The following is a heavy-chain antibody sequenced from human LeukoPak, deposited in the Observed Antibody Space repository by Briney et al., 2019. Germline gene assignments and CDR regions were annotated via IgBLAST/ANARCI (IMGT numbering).Heavy chain of an antibody. D-gene: IGHD6-19*01. CDR1: GGSISSYY. CDR3: ARLTSSGGQFDY. Sequence: SETLSLTCTVSGGSISSYYWSWIRQPPGKGLEWIGYIYYSGSTNYNPSLKSRVTISVDTSKNQFSLKLSSVTAADTAVYYCARLTSSGGQFDYWGQGTLVTVSS. J-gene: IGHJ4*02. V-gene: IGHV4-59*08. CDR2: IYYSGST.